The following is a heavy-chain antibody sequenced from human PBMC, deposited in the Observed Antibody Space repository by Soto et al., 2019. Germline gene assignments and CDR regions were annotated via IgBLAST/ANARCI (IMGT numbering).Heavy chain of an antibody. CDR2: ISAYNGNT. V-gene: IGHV1-18*01. D-gene: IGHD6-19*01. Sequence: ASVKVSCKASGYTSTSYGISWVRQAPGQGLEWMGWISAYNGNTNYAQKLQGRVTMTTDTSTSTAYMELRSLRSDDTAVYYCASLIAVATYGMDVWGQGTTVTVSS. J-gene: IGHJ6*02. CDR3: ASLIAVATYGMDV. CDR1: GYTSTSYG.